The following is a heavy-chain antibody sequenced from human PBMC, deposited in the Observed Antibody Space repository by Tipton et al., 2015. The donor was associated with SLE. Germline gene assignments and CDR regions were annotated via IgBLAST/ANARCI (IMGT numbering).Heavy chain of an antibody. D-gene: IGHD3-3*01. CDR1: GFTFDDYT. Sequence: SLRLSCAASGFTFDDYTMHWVRQAPGKGLEWVSLISWDGGSTNYADSVKGRFTISRDNAKNSLHLQMNSLRAEETAVYYCAREGDQITIVGVAYDIWGQGTMVTVSS. J-gene: IGHJ3*02. V-gene: IGHV3-43*01. CDR2: ISWDGGST. CDR3: AREGDQITIVGVAYDI.